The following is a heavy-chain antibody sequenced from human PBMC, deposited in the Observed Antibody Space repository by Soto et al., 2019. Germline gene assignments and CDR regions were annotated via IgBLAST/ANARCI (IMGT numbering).Heavy chain of an antibody. Sequence: QVQLQQWGAGLLKPSETLSLTCAVYGGSFSGYYWSWIRQPPGKGLEWIGEINHSGSTNYNPSLESRVTISVDTSKNQFSLKLSSVTAADTAVYYCARSPTTPTPYYFDYWGQGTLVTVSS. V-gene: IGHV4-34*01. CDR1: GGSFSGYY. CDR2: INHSGST. CDR3: ARSPTTPTPYYFDY. D-gene: IGHD4-17*01. J-gene: IGHJ4*02.